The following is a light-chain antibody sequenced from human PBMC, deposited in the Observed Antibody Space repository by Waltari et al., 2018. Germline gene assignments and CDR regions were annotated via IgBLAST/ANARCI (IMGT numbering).Light chain of an antibody. CDR3: QQYNSYNT. CDR2: KAS. J-gene: IGKJ2*01. CDR1: QSISSW. V-gene: IGKV1-5*03. Sequence: DIQMTQSPSTLSASVGDRVTNTCRASQSISSWLAWYQQKPRKAPKLLIYKASSLESGVPSRFSGSGSGTEFTLTISSLQPYDFATYYCQQYNSYNTFGQGTKLEIK.